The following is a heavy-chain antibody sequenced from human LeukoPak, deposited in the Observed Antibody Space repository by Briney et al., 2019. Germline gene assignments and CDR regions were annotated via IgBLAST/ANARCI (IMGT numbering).Heavy chain of an antibody. Sequence: SETLSLTCAVYGGSLSGYYWSWIRQPPGKGLEWIGYIYYSGSTNYNPSLKSRVTISVDTSKNQFSLKLSSVTAADTAVYYCARVANYDFWSGPYDAFDIWGQGAMVTVSS. CDR2: IYYSGST. CDR1: GGSLSGYY. CDR3: ARVANYDFWSGPYDAFDI. J-gene: IGHJ3*02. V-gene: IGHV4-59*01. D-gene: IGHD3-3*01.